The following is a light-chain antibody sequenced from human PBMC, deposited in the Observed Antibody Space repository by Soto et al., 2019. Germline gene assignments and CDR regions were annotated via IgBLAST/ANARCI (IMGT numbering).Light chain of an antibody. J-gene: IGKJ4*01. Sequence: EIVMTQSPATLSVSPGESATLSCRASQSVSSSYLAWYQQKPGQAPRLLIYGASSRATGIPDRFSGSGSGTDFTLTISSLEPEDFAVYYCQQRSNWPLTFGGGTKVDIK. CDR1: QSVSSSY. V-gene: IGKV3D-20*02. CDR3: QQRSNWPLT. CDR2: GAS.